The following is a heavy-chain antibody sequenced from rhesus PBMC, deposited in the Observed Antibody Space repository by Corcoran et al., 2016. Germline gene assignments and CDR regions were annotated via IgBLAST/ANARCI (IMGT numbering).Heavy chain of an antibody. CDR2: NTYNGST. D-gene: IGHD5-24*01. CDR1: GGSISSGYYY. J-gene: IGHJ4*01. Sequence: QVKLQQWGEGLVKPSETLSLTCAVSGGSISSGYYYWSWIRQPPRKGLEWFGYNTYNGSTSYNPSLKSRVTISRDTSKTQFSLKLSSVTAADTAVYYCARVDSGYSIDFDYWGQGVLVTVSS. CDR3: ARVDSGYSIDFDY. V-gene: IGHV4-122*02.